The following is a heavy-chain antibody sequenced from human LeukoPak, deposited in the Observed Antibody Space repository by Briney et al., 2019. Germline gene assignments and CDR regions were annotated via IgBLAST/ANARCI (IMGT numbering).Heavy chain of an antibody. Sequence: SETLSLTCTVSGYSISSGYYWGWIRQPPGKGLEWIGSIYHSGSTYYNPSLKSRVTISVDTSKNQFSLKLSSVTAADTAVYYCARVGRVEMTTVTSYYFDYWGQGTLVTVSS. CDR1: GYSISSGYY. D-gene: IGHD4-17*01. CDR2: IYHSGST. V-gene: IGHV4-38-2*02. CDR3: ARVGRVEMTTVTSYYFDY. J-gene: IGHJ4*02.